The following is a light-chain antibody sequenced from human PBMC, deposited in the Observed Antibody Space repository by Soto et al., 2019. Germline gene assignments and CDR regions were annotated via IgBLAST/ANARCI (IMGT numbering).Light chain of an antibody. CDR3: QQYSSFLYT. J-gene: IGKJ2*01. Sequence: DIQMTQSPSSLSASVGDRVTISCRASRRIDNWLAWYQQQPGTAPKSLIYAASTLQSGVPSRFNGSGFGTEFTLTISSLRPEDFATYFCQQYSSFLYTFGLGTRLEI. CDR1: RRIDNW. V-gene: IGKV1D-16*01. CDR2: AAS.